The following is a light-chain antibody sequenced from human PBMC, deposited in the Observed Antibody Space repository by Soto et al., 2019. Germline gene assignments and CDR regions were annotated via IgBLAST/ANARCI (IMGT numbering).Light chain of an antibody. CDR2: EVN. CDR3: SSFAGSSKLV. CDR1: SSDVGRYKY. J-gene: IGLJ3*02. V-gene: IGLV2-8*01. Sequence: QSALTQPPSASGSPGQSVTISCTGTSSDVGRYKYVSWYQQYPGKAPKVMIYEVNKRPSGVPDRFSGSKSGNTASPTVSGLQTEDEAHYYCSSFAGSSKLVFGGGTEVTVL.